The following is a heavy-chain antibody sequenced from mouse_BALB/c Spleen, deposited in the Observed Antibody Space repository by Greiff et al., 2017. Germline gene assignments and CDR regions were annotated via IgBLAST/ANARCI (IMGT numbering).Heavy chain of an antibody. V-gene: IGHV14-3*02. CDR2: IDPANGNT. J-gene: IGHJ4*01. CDR3: ARPNWDDYAMDY. Sequence: VQLKQSGAELVKPGASVKLSCTASGFNIKDTYMHWVKQRPEQGLEWIGRIDPANGNTKYDPKFQGKATITADTSSNTAYLQLSSLTSEDTAVYYCARPNWDDYAMDYWGQGTSVTVSS. D-gene: IGHD4-1*02. CDR1: GFNIKDTY.